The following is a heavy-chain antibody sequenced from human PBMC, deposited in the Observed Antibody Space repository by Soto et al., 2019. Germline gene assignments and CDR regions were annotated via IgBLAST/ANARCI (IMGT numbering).Heavy chain of an antibody. CDR1: GFTFSNFA. Sequence: EVQLLESGGGLVQPGGSLRLSCAASGFTFSNFAMNWVRQAPGKGLEWVSAISGSGSSTYYADSVKGRFTISRDNSKNTLYLQMNSLRAEDTAVYYCAKDPVVGTRRAFDIWGQGTMVTVSS. CDR3: AKDPVVGTRRAFDI. V-gene: IGHV3-23*01. D-gene: IGHD1-26*01. CDR2: ISGSGSST. J-gene: IGHJ3*02.